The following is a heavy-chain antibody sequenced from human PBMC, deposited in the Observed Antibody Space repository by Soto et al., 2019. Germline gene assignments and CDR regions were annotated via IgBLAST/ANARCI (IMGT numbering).Heavy chain of an antibody. CDR1: GFSLSNARMS. CDR3: SRVHGGNSFDY. J-gene: IGHJ4*02. CDR2: IFSNDDK. V-gene: IGHV2-26*01. D-gene: IGHD2-15*01. Sequence: SGPTLVNPTETRTLTCTVSGFSLSNARMSVGWIRQPPGKALEWLAHIFSNDDKSYGPSLKSRLTISKDTSKSQVVLTMTNADPMDTATYSFSRVHGGNSFDYWGQ.